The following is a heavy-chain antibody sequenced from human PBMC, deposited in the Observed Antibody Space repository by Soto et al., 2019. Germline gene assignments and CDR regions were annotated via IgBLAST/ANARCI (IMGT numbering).Heavy chain of an antibody. CDR1: GGSISSYY. CDR3: ARFNSYFDL. Sequence: PSETLSLTCTVSGGSISSYYWSWIRQPPGKGLEWIGYTYYSGSTNYNPSLKSRVTISVDTSKNQFSLKLSSVTAADTAVYYCARFNSYFDLWGRGTLVTVSS. CDR2: TYYSGST. V-gene: IGHV4-59*08. J-gene: IGHJ2*01.